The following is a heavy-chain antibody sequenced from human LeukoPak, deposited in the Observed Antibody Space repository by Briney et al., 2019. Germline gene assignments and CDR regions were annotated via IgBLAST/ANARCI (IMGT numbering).Heavy chain of an antibody. CDR2: IYSDNT. D-gene: IGHD4/OR15-4a*01. J-gene: IGHJ4*02. V-gene: IGHV3-53*01. CDR3: ARRAGAYSHPYDY. Sequence: GGSLRLSCTVSGFTISSNSMSWVRQAQGKGLEWVSFIYSDNTHYSYSVKGRFAISRDNSKNTLYLQMNSLRAEDTAVYYCARRAGAYSHPYDYWGQGTLVTVSS. CDR1: GFTISSNS.